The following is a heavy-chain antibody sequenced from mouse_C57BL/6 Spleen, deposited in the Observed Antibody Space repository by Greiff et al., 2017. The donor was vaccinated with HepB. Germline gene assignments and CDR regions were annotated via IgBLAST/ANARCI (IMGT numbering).Heavy chain of an antibody. D-gene: IGHD3-2*02. Sequence: QVQLQQSGAELVRPGASVTLSCKASGYTFTDYEMHWVKQTPVHGLEWIGAIDPETGGTAYNQKFKGKAILTADKSSSTAYMELRSLTSEDSAVYYCTRSRSSGSSYFDYWGQGTTLTVSS. CDR1: GYTFTDYE. V-gene: IGHV1-15*01. J-gene: IGHJ2*01. CDR3: TRSRSSGSSYFDY. CDR2: IDPETGGT.